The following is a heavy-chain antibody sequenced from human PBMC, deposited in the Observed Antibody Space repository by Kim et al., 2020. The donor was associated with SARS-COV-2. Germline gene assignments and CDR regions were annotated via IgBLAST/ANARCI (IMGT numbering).Heavy chain of an antibody. CDR2: INQDGSQR. J-gene: IGHJ4*02. CDR1: GFAFSTYS. V-gene: IGHV3-7*01. CDR3: AREED. Sequence: GGSLRLSCAASGFAFSTYSMSWVRQAPGKGLEWVAAINQDGSQRSYVDSVTGRFTISRDNAKNSLYLQMNSLRDEDTAVYYCAREEDWGLGTLDT.